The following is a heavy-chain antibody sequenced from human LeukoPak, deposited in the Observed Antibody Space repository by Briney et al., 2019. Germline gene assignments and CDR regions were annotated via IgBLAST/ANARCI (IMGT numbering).Heavy chain of an antibody. Sequence: GGYLRLSCAASGFTFSNYGMHWVRQAPGKGLEWVAVIWYDGNNKYYADSVKGRFTISRDNFKNTLSLQMNSLGAEDTAVYYCAKDRGMDVWGQGTTVTVSS. CDR3: AKDRGMDV. J-gene: IGHJ6*02. CDR2: IWYDGNNK. V-gene: IGHV3-33*06. CDR1: GFTFSNYG.